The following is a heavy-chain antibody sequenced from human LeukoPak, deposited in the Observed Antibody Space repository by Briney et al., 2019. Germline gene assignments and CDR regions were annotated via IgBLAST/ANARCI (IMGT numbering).Heavy chain of an antibody. CDR1: GFTFSSYE. D-gene: IGHD3-22*01. CDR2: ISSSGSTI. V-gene: IGHV3-48*03. J-gene: IGHJ4*02. CDR3: ARDLFRFDSSGYSDPFDY. Sequence: PGGSLRLSCAASGFTFSSYEMNWVRQAPGKGLEWVSYISSSGSTIYCADSVKGRFTISRDNAKNSLYLQMNSLRAEDTAVYYCARDLFRFDSSGYSDPFDYWGQGTLVTVSS.